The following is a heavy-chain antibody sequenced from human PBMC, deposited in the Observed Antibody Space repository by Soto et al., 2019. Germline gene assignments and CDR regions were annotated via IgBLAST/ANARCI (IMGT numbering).Heavy chain of an antibody. CDR1: GASVTTDGYY. CDR3: ARVSRLVPVCTWYYHIMDV. Sequence: PSETLSLTCTVSGASVTTDGYYWSWVRHPPGKGLDCIGYMFHSGTSDYTPSITSRVTISIDTSKNHFSLRLTSVTAADTAVYYCARVSRLVPVCTWYYHIMDVWGQGTTGTGSS. J-gene: IGHJ6*02. CDR2: MFHSGTS. V-gene: IGHV4-61*03. D-gene: IGHD2-2*01.